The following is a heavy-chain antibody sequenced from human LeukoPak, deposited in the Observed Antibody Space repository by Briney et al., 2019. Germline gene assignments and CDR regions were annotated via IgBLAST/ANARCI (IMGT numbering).Heavy chain of an antibody. Sequence: SQTLSLTCTVSGGSISSGSYYWSWIRQPAGKGLERIGRIYTSGSTNYNPSLKSRVTISVDTSKNQFSLKLSSVTAADTAVYYCARDAENMVRGTYYYYYYMDVWGKGTTVTVSS. D-gene: IGHD3-10*01. J-gene: IGHJ6*03. V-gene: IGHV4-61*02. CDR3: ARDAENMVRGTYYYYYYMDV. CDR1: GGSISSGSYY. CDR2: IYTSGST.